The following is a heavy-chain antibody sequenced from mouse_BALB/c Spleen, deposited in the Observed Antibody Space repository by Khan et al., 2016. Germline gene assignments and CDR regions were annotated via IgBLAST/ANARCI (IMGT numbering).Heavy chain of an antibody. D-gene: IGHD2-10*01. CDR3: ARSYSGFDY. J-gene: IGHJ2*01. V-gene: IGHV1-42*01. CDR2: IAPYYGDT. CDR1: GYSFTGYN. Sequence: VQLKQSGPELEKPGASVKISCKASGYSFTGYNLNWVKQTSGESLEWIGNIAPYYGDTTYNQKFKAKATLTVDKSSSTAYMQLKSLTSEDAAGYYCARSYSGFDYWGQGTTLTVSS.